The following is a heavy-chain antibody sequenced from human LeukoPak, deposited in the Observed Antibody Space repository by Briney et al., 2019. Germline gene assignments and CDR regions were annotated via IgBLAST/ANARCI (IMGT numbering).Heavy chain of an antibody. CDR1: GGSFSGYY. D-gene: IGHD3-9*01. Sequence: SSETLSLTCAVYGGSFSGYYWSWIRQPPGKGLEWIGYIYYSGSTNYNPSLKSRVTISVDTSKNQFSLKLSSVTAADTAVYYCARQKQLRYFDWFGGFDYWGQGTLVTVSS. CDR3: ARQKQLRYFDWFGGFDY. V-gene: IGHV4-59*01. J-gene: IGHJ4*02. CDR2: IYYSGST.